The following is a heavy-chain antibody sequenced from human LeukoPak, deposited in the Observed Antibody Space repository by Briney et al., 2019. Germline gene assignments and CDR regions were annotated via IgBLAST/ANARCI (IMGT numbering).Heavy chain of an antibody. J-gene: IGHJ4*02. Sequence: GRSLRLSCAASGFTFSSYAMHWVRQAPGKGLEWVAVISYDGSNKYYADSVKGRFTISRDNSKNSLYLQMNSLRAEDTAVYYCARGSLGDPFDYWGQGTLVTVSS. CDR1: GFTFSSYA. CDR2: ISYDGSNK. D-gene: IGHD2-21*02. CDR3: ARGSLGDPFDY. V-gene: IGHV3-30*04.